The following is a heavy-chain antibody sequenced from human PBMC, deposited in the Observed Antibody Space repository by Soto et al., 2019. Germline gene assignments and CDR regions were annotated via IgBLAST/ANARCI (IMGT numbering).Heavy chain of an antibody. CDR2: IIPIFGTA. CDR3: ARGAGYCISTSCYPSRPYYYYGMDV. Sequence: QVQLVQSGAEVKKPGSSVKVSCKASGGTFSSYAISWVRQAPGQGLEWMGGIIPIFGTANYAQKFQGRVTITADESTSTAYMELSSLRSEDTAVYYCARGAGYCISTSCYPSRPYYYYGMDVWGQWTTVTVSS. D-gene: IGHD2-2*01. V-gene: IGHV1-69*12. J-gene: IGHJ6*02. CDR1: GGTFSSYA.